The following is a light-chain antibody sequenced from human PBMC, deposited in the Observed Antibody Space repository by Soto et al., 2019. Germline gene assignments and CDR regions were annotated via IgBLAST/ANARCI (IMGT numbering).Light chain of an antibody. J-gene: IGKJ1*01. CDR3: QQYNSYPWT. V-gene: IGKV1-5*03. Sequence: DIQMTQSPSTLSASVGDRVTITCRASQSISTWLAWYQQKPGKAPKLLIYKASGLESGVPSRFSGSGSGTEFTLTISSLQPDDFASYCCQQYNSYPWTFGQGTKVEFK. CDR1: QSISTW. CDR2: KAS.